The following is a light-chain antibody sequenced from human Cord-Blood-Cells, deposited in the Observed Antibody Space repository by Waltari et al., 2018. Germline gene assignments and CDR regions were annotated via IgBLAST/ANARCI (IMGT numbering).Light chain of an antibody. J-gene: IGKJ2*01. CDR3: QQSYSTPYT. Sequence: DIQMTQSPSSLSASVGDRVTITSRASQSIRSSLNWYQQKPGKAPQLLIYAASSLQSGVPTRFSGSGSGTDFTLTISSLQPEDFATYYCQQSYSTPYTFGQGTKL. CDR1: QSIRSS. V-gene: IGKV1-39*01. CDR2: AAS.